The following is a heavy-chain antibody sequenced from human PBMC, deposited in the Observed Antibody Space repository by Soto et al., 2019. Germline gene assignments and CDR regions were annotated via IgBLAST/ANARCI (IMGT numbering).Heavy chain of an antibody. CDR1: GYTFTSYG. CDR3: ARGSEEITMIVVGDPRDAFDI. V-gene: IGHV1-18*01. J-gene: IGHJ3*02. Sequence: QVQLVQSGAEVKKPGASVKVSCKASGYTFTSYGISWVQQAPGQGLEWMGWISAYNGNTNYAQKLQGRVTMTTDTSTSTAYMELRSLRSDDTAVYYCARGSEEITMIVVGDPRDAFDIWGQGTMVTVSS. D-gene: IGHD3-22*01. CDR2: ISAYNGNT.